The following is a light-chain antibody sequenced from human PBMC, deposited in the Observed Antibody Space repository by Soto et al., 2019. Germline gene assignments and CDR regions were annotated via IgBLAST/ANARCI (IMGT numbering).Light chain of an antibody. Sequence: DLQMTQSPSTLSASVGDRVTITCRASQSISTWLAWYQQKPGKAPKVLIYKASSLESGVPSRFGGSGSGTEFTLTISSLQPDDFATYYCQQYNSYSRTFGQGTKVEIK. J-gene: IGKJ1*01. CDR3: QQYNSYSRT. CDR1: QSISTW. CDR2: KAS. V-gene: IGKV1-5*03.